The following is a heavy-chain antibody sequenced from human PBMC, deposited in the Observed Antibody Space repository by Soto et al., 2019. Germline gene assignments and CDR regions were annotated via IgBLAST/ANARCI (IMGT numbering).Heavy chain of an antibody. CDR2: MFYSGAT. Sequence: SETLSLTCAVSGYSISSGYYWGWIRQPLGKGLQWIGCMFYSGATYYNPSLKNRVTLSVDTSNNEFSLKLVSVTAPDTAVYYCARHKSGSDWLDPWGQGTLVTVSS. D-gene: IGHD2-15*01. V-gene: IGHV4-38-2*01. CDR1: GYSISSGYY. J-gene: IGHJ5*02. CDR3: ARHKSGSDWLDP.